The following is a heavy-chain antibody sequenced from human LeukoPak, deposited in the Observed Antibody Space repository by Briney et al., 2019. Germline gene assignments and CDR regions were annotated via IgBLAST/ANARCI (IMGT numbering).Heavy chain of an antibody. CDR1: GFTFSSYA. CDR3: AKSQDGGRLFHFDY. D-gene: IGHD1-26*01. J-gene: IGHJ4*02. V-gene: IGHV3-23*01. Sequence: GGSLRLSCAASGFTFSSYAMSWVRQAPGKGLEWVSVISGSGGSTYSADSVEGRFTISRDNSKNTLYLQMNSLRAEDTAVYFCAKSQDGGRLFHFDYWGQGTLVTVSS. CDR2: ISGSGGST.